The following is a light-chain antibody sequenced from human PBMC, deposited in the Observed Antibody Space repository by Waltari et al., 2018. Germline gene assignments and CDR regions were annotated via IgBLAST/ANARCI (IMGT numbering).Light chain of an antibody. CDR3: QQHYGSPLT. V-gene: IGKV1-39*01. J-gene: IGKJ3*01. Sequence: DIQLTQSPSSLSASVGDRVTITCRASQSISDYLNWHQQRPGKAPRALIYDASTLQSGVPSRFSGSGSGTDFTLTISNLQAEDVAVYYCQQHYGSPLTFGPGTRVDIK. CDR1: QSISDY. CDR2: DAS.